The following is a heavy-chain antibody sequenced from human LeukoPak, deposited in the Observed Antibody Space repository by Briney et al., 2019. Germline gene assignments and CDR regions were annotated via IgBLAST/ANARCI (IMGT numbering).Heavy chain of an antibody. CDR3: ARRPLRWMDV. CDR1: GVSITSPY. CDR2: IYYNGSP. J-gene: IGHJ6*02. Sequence: SESLSLTCTVSGVSITSPYWSWMRQPPGKGLEYIGYIYYNGSPNYNPSLKSRVTASLDTSRNQFSLTLSSVTAADTAIYYCARRPLRWMDVWGQGITVIVSS. D-gene: IGHD4-23*01. V-gene: IGHV4-59*08.